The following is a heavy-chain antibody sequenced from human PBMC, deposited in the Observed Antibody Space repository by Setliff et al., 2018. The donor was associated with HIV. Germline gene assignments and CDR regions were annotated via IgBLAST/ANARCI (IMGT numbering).Heavy chain of an antibody. Sequence: SETLSLTCAVYGGSFSGYYWSWIRQPPGKGLQWIGRINTSGNTNYNPSLKSRVTISVDTSKSQFSLKLSSLTAADTAVYYCARGRTQWPNYNYFDPWGLGTLVTVSS. CDR3: ARGRTQWPNYNYFDP. CDR1: GGSFSGYY. D-gene: IGHD6-19*01. J-gene: IGHJ5*02. CDR2: INTSGNT. V-gene: IGHV4-59*10.